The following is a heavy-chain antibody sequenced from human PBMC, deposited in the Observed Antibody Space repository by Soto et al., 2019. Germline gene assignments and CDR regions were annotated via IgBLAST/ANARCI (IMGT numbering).Heavy chain of an antibody. CDR2: IYYSGST. D-gene: IGHD2-21*02. V-gene: IGHV4-59*01. CDR3: ARERATAIDY. J-gene: IGHJ4*02. CDR1: GGSISSYY. Sequence: PSETLSLTCTVSGGSISSYYWSWIRQPPGKGLEWIGYIYYSGSTNYNPSLKSRVTIPVDTSKNQFSLKLSSVTAADTAVYYCARERATAIDYWGQGTLVTVSS.